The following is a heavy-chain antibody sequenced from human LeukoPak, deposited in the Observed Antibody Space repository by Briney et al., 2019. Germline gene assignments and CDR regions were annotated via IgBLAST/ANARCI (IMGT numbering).Heavy chain of an antibody. V-gene: IGHV3-23*01. CDR2: ISGSGGST. Sequence: GGSLRLSCAASGFTFSSYAMSWVRQAPGKGLEWVSAISGSGGSTYYADSVKGRFTISRDNSENTLYLQMNSLRAEDTAVYYCAKRYGSGSYPYPSHFDYWGQGTLVTVSS. CDR1: GFTFSSYA. CDR3: AKRYGSGSYPYPSHFDY. D-gene: IGHD3-10*01. J-gene: IGHJ4*02.